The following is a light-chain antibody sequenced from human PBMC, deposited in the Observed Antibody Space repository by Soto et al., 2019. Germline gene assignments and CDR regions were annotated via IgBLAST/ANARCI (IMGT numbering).Light chain of an antibody. CDR2: EVT. CDR1: SSDVGKYNL. Sequence: QSVLTQPASVSGAPGQSITISCSGTSSDVGKYNLVSWFQQHPGKAPNLMIYEVTKRPPGVSNRFSGSKSGNTASLTISGLQAEDEADYYCSSYADNFVAFGGGTKLTVL. CDR3: SSYADNFVA. V-gene: IGLV2-23*02. J-gene: IGLJ2*01.